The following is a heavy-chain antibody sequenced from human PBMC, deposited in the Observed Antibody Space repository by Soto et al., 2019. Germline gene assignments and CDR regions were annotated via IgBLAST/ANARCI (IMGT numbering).Heavy chain of an antibody. CDR1: GGSISSYY. Sequence: ETLSLTCTVSGGSISSYYWSWIRQPPGKGLEWIGYIYYSGSTNYNPSLKSRVTISVDTSRNQFSLKLSSVTAADTAVYYCARHGRDIDYDSSGYYWDWFDPWGQGNLVTFSS. J-gene: IGHJ5*02. CDR2: IYYSGST. D-gene: IGHD3-22*01. CDR3: ARHGRDIDYDSSGYYWDWFDP. V-gene: IGHV4-59*08.